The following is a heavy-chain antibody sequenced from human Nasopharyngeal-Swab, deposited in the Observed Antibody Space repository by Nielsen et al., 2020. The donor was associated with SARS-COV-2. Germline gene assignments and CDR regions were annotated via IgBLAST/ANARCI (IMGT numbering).Heavy chain of an antibody. CDR1: GFSITSGYY. CDR3: ARLGYGDYEADY. D-gene: IGHD2-21*02. CDR2: IFRSGDV. V-gene: IGHV4-38-2*02. Sequence: SETLSLTCTVSGFSITSGYYWGWIRQPPGKGPEYIGSIFRSGDVRYSPSLSSRVTMSVDTSKNQMSLRLRSATAADTAMYYCARLGYGDYEADYWGQGILVTVPS. J-gene: IGHJ4*02.